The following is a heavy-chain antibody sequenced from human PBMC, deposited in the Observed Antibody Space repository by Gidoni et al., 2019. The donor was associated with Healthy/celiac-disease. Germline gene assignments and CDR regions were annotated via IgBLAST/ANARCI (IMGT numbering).Heavy chain of an antibody. CDR3: AKDLMITFGGVTSPDY. J-gene: IGHJ4*02. D-gene: IGHD3-16*01. Sequence: QVQLVESGGGVVQPGRSLRLSCAASGFTFSSHGMHWVRQAPGKGLEWVAVISYDGSNKYYADSVKGRFTISRDNSKNTLYLQMNSLRAEDTAVYYCAKDLMITFGGVTSPDYWGQGTLVTVSS. V-gene: IGHV3-30*18. CDR2: ISYDGSNK. CDR1: GFTFSSHG.